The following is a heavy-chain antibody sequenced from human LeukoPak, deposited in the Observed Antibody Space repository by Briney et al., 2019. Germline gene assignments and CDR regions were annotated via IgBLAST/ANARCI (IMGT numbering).Heavy chain of an antibody. Sequence: PSETLSLTCNVSGGSLSSYYWSWIRQPPGKGLAWIGYIYYSGSANYNPSLKSRVTISVDTSKNQFSLKLRYVTAADTAVYYCARSYGSGSPCDLWGRGTLVSVSS. CDR1: GGSLSSYY. CDR2: IYYSGSA. V-gene: IGHV4-59*01. D-gene: IGHD3-10*01. CDR3: ARSYGSGSPCDL. J-gene: IGHJ2*01.